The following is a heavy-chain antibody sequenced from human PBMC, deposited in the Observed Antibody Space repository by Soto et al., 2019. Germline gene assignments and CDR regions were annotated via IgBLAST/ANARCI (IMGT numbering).Heavy chain of an antibody. V-gene: IGHV3-9*01. D-gene: IGHD6-19*01. CDR1: AFTFGDYA. CDR2: ISWNSGSI. J-gene: IGHJ4*02. Sequence: PGGSLRLSCAASAFTFGDYAMQWGRQAPGKGLEWVSAISWNSGSIDYADSVKGRFTISRDNAKNSLYLQMNSLRAEDTALYYCAKSHTTSGWYVTTDYWDQGTRVTVSS. CDR3: AKSHTTSGWYVTTDY.